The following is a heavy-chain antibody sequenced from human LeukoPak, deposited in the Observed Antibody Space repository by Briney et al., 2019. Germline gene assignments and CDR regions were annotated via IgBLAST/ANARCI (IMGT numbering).Heavy chain of an antibody. V-gene: IGHV3-20*01. CDR3: ARGALDYYDSSGYIYYFDY. Sequence: GGSLRLSCAASGFTFDDYGMSWVRQAPGKGLEWVSGINWYGGSTGYADSVKGRFTISRDNAKNSLYLQMNSLRAEDTALYHCARGALDYYDSSGYIYYFDYWGQGTLVTVSS. J-gene: IGHJ4*02. CDR1: GFTFDDYG. D-gene: IGHD3-22*01. CDR2: INWYGGST.